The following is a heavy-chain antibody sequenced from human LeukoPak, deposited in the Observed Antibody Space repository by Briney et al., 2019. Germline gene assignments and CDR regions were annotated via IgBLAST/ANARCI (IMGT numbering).Heavy chain of an antibody. CDR2: ISSSGSTI. CDR3: ARGESYYDILTGFSLTPHPTRDFDY. V-gene: IGHV3-11*04. J-gene: IGHJ4*02. CDR1: GFTFSDYY. D-gene: IGHD3-9*01. Sequence: KPGGSLRLSCAASGFTFSDYYMSWIRQAPGKGLGGGSYISSSGSTIYYADSVKGRFTISRDNAKNSLYLQMNSLRAEDTAVYYCARGESYYDILTGFSLTPHPTRDFDYWGQGTLVTVSS.